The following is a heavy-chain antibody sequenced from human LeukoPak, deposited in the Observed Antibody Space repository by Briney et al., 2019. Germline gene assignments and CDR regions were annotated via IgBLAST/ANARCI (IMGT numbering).Heavy chain of an antibody. CDR3: VKGGPTGDLRSPGRDF. CDR1: GFAYSNYG. Sequence: PGGSLRLSCVASGFAYSNYGMHWVRQAPGKGLEWVAFIRHVGSIEYYADSVRGRFAISRDNSQNTLHLQMNILRVEDTAVYYCVKGGPTGDLRSPGRDFWGQGTQVTVSS. CDR2: IRHVGSIE. D-gene: IGHD7-27*01. J-gene: IGHJ4*02. V-gene: IGHV3-30*02.